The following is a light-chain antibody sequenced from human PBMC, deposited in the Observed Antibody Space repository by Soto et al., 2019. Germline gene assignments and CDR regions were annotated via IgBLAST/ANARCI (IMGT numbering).Light chain of an antibody. CDR1: YSNIGSNT. V-gene: IGLV1-44*01. CDR2: TNN. Sequence: QSVLTQPPSASGTPGQRVTISCSGSYSNIGSNTVNWYQQFPGAAPKLLISTNNQRPSGVPDRFSGSKSGTSASLTITGLQSDDEAVYYCQVWDSSSDPPYVFGTGTKLTVL. CDR3: QVWDSSSDPPYV. J-gene: IGLJ1*01.